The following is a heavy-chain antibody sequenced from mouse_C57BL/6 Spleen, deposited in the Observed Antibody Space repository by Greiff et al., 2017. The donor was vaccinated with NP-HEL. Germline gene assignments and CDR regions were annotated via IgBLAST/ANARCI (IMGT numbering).Heavy chain of an antibody. J-gene: IGHJ3*01. CDR3: TRAHLGPAWFAY. CDR1: GFTFSSYA. V-gene: IGHV5-9-1*02. CDR2: ISSGGDYI. Sequence: EVMLVESGEGLVKPGGSLKLSCAASGFTFSSYAMSLVRQTPAKRLEWVAYISSGGDYIYYADHVMGRFTISRDNARNTLYLQMSILKSEDTAMYYCTRAHLGPAWFAYWGQGTLVTVSA. D-gene: IGHD4-1*01.